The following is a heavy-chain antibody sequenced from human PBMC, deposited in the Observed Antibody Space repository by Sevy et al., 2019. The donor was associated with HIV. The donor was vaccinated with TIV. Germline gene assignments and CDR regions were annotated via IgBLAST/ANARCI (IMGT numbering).Heavy chain of an antibody. J-gene: IGHJ5*02. D-gene: IGHD2-15*01. V-gene: IGHV1-24*01. CDR3: AIVGLRYFSGSSVYQGDWFDP. CDR2: PDPQHGET. CDR1: GYTLTKLS. Sequence: ASVKVSCKVSGYTLTKLSIHWLRQAPGKGLEGMGNPDPQHGETIYAQNFQGRVTMTEDTSTDTAFMELSSLTSEDTALYYCAIVGLRYFSGSSVYQGDWFDPWGQRTLVTVSS.